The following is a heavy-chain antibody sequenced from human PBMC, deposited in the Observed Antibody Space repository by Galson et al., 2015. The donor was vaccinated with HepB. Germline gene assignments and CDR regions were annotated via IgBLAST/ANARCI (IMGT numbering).Heavy chain of an antibody. J-gene: IGHJ5*02. V-gene: IGHV1-69*04. CDR3: TTDLGGGDPGNSWYKDWFDP. CDR2: IIPILGIA. D-gene: IGHD6-13*01. Sequence: SVKVSCKASGGTFSSYAISWVRQAPGQGLEWMGRIIPILGIANYAQKFQGRVTITADKSTSTAYMELSSLRSEDTAVYYCTTDLGGGDPGNSWYKDWFDPWGQGTLVTVSS. CDR1: GGTFSSYA.